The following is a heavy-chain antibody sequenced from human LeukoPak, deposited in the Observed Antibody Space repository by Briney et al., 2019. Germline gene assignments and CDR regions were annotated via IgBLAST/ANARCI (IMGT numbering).Heavy chain of an antibody. CDR1: GYTFNTYG. Sequence: ASVKVSCKASGYTFNTYGMNWVRQAPGQGLEWMGGIIPIFGTANYAQKFQGRVTITADKSTSTAYMELSSLRSEDTAVYYCARNRGYYGSGSYYPPYYYMDVWGKGTTVTVSS. J-gene: IGHJ6*03. V-gene: IGHV1-69*06. CDR3: ARNRGYYGSGSYYPPYYYMDV. CDR2: IIPIFGTA. D-gene: IGHD3-10*01.